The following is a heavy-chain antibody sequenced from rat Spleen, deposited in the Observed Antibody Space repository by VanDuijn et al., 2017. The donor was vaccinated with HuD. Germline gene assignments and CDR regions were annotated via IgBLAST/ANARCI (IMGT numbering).Heavy chain of an antibody. CDR1: GFSLSNYG. D-gene: IGHD1-11*01. CDR2: ISSGGNT. Sequence: QVQLKESGPGLIQPSQTLSLTCTVSGFSLSNYGVIWVRQPPGKDLEWIAAISSGGNTYYNSLFKSRLSISRDTSKSQVFLKMNSLQTDDTVIYFCARSYGGYTSNWFPYWGQGTLVTVSS. J-gene: IGHJ3*01. CDR3: ARSYGGYTSNWFPY. V-gene: IGHV2S8*01.